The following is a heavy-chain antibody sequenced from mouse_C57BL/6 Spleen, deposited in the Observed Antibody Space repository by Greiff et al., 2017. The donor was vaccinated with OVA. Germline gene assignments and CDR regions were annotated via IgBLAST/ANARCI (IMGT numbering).Heavy chain of an antibody. V-gene: IGHV14-2*01. D-gene: IGHD2-13*01. CDR3: DRSKVTTRWYFDV. Sequence: EVQVVESGAELVKPGASVKLSCTASGFNIKDYYMHWVKQRTEQGLEWIGRIDPEDGETKYAPKFQGKATITADTSSNTAYLQLSSLTSEDTAVYYCDRSKVTTRWYFDVWGTGTTVTVSS. J-gene: IGHJ1*03. CDR2: IDPEDGET. CDR1: GFNIKDYY.